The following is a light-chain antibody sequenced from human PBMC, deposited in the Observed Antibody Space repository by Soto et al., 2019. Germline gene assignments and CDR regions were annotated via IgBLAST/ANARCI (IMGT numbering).Light chain of an antibody. V-gene: IGLV2-8*01. CDR2: EVN. CDR3: SSNVGVGNRVV. Sequence: QSVLTQPPSASGSPGQSVTISCTGTSSDVGGYNFVSWYQHHPGKAPKLIIYEVNKRPSGVPNRFSGSKSGNTASLTVSGLQAEDEADYYCSSNVGVGNRVVFGTGTKLTVL. J-gene: IGLJ1*01. CDR1: SSDVGGYNF.